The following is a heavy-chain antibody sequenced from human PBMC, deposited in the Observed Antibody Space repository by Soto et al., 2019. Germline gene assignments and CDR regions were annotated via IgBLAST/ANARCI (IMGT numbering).Heavy chain of an antibody. D-gene: IGHD2-2*01. CDR1: GYTFSNYC. CDR3: ARVVPGAEAWFGP. V-gene: IGHV1-18*01. CDR2: ISLYSDGT. Sequence: ASVKVSCKTSGYTFSNYCITWVRQAPGQPLEWLGWISLYSDGTNYAQKSQGRVSMTTDTSTTTAYMELRSLRSDDTAVYYCARVVPGAEAWFGPWGQGTLVTVSS. J-gene: IGHJ5*02.